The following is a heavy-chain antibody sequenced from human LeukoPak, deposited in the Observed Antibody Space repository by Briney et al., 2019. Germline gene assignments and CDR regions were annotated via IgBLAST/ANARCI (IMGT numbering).Heavy chain of an antibody. D-gene: IGHD6-19*01. V-gene: IGHV1-2*02. CDR2: ITPNSGHT. Sequence: ASVKVSCKASGYMFTGYYMHWVRQAPGQGLEWLGWITPNSGHTSYAQKFQGRVTMTRDTSSSTAYMELSSLRSDDTAVYYCARTVTGTWGPLDYWGQGTLVTVSS. CDR1: GYMFTGYY. J-gene: IGHJ4*02. CDR3: ARTVTGTWGPLDY.